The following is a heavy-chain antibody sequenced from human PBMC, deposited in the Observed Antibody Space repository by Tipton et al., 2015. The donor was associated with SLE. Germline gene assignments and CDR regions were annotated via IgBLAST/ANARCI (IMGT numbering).Heavy chain of an antibody. Sequence: TLSLTCTVYGGSFSGYYWSWIRQPPGKGLEWIGEINHSGSTNYNPSLKSRVTISVDTSKNQFSLKLTSVTVADTAVYYCARGTVAQGDAFDIWGQGTMVTVSS. J-gene: IGHJ3*02. V-gene: IGHV4-34*01. CDR3: ARGTVAQGDAFDI. CDR1: GGSFSGYY. CDR2: INHSGST. D-gene: IGHD6-19*01.